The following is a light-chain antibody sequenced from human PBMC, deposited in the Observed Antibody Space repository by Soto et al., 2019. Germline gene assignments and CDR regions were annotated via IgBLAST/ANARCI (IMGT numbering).Light chain of an antibody. CDR1: QSISSY. J-gene: IGKJ1*01. CDR2: SAS. V-gene: IGKV1-39*01. CDR3: QPSYFTPTWT. Sequence: DIHITQSPSSLSASVGDRVTITSRASQSISSYLNWYQQKPGKAPKLLIYSASNLQSGVSSRFSGSGSGTDFTLTISSLQPEDFATYYCQPSYFTPTWTFGQGTKVDIK.